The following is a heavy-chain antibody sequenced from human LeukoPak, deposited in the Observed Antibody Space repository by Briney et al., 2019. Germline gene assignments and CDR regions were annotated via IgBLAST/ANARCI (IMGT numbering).Heavy chain of an antibody. CDR2: INPNSGGT. CDR3: ARDSHRGIAARRGDY. J-gene: IGHJ4*02. CDR1: GYTFTGYY. V-gene: IGHV1-2*06. Sequence: ASVTVSCKTSGYTFTGYYMHWVRQAPGQGLEWMGRINPNSGGTNYAQKFQGRVTMTRDTSISTAYMELSRLRSDDTAVYYCARDSHRGIAARRGDYWGQGTLVTVSS. D-gene: IGHD6-6*01.